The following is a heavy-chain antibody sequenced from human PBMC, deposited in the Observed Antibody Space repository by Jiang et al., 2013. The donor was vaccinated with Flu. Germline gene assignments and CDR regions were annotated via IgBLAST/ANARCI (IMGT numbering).Heavy chain of an antibody. CDR1: GFSLASSGEA. Sequence: KPTQTLTLTCTLSGFSLASSGEAVGWIRQPPGKALEWLALIYWDDDKRYSPSLKSRLTITKDTSKNQVVLTMTNMDPVDTATYYCAHRQVVTQTYDYWGQGTLVTVSS. CDR2: IYWDDDK. V-gene: IGHV2-5*02. J-gene: IGHJ4*02. CDR3: AHRQVVTQTYDY. D-gene: IGHD4-23*01.